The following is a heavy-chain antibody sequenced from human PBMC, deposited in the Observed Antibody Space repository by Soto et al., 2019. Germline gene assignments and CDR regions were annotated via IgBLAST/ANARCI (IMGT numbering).Heavy chain of an antibody. CDR1: GYTFTSYG. V-gene: IGHV1-18*01. Sequence: GASVKVSCKASGYTFTSYGISWVRQAPGQGLEWMGWISAYNGNTNYAQKLQGRVTMTTDTSTSTAYMELRSLRSDDTAVYYCARDGIAAAGTPIYYYYYYMDVWGKGTTVTVSS. CDR3: ARDGIAAAGTPIYYYYYYMDV. CDR2: ISAYNGNT. J-gene: IGHJ6*03. D-gene: IGHD6-13*01.